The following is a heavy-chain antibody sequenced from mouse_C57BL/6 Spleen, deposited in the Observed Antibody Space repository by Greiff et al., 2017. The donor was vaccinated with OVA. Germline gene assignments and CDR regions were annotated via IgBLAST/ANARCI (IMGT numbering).Heavy chain of an antibody. V-gene: IGHV1-61*01. J-gene: IGHJ2*01. D-gene: IGHD2-3*01. Sequence: QVQLQQPGAELVRPGSSVKLSCKASGYTFTSYWMDWVKQRPGQGLEWIGNIYPSDSETHYNQKFKDKATLTVDTSSSTAYMQLSSLTSEDSAVYYCARRGWDDGYRGDYWGQGTTLTVSS. CDR1: GYTFTSYW. CDR3: ARRGWDDGYRGDY. CDR2: IYPSDSET.